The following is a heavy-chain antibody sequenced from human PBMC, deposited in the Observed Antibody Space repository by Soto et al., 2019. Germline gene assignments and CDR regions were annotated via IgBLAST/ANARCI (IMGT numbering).Heavy chain of an antibody. V-gene: IGHV2-5*02. J-gene: IGHJ6*02. CDR1: GFSLSTSGVG. D-gene: IGHD5-12*01. Sequence: QLTLKQSCPTLVKPTQTLTLTCTFSGFSLSTSGVGVVWIRQPPGKALGWLALIYWDDDKRYSPSLKSRLTITKDTSTNQVILTMTKSDPVDTATYNCAHIDLVAKAYGMDVLGQGTTVTVS. CDR2: IYWDDDK. CDR3: AHIDLVAKAYGMDV.